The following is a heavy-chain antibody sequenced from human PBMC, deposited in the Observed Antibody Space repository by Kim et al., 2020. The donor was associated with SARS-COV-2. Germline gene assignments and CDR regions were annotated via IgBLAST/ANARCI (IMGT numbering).Heavy chain of an antibody. J-gene: IGHJ5*02. CDR2: IDYSGST. D-gene: IGHD3-9*01. Sequence: SETLSLTCTVSGGSISTYYWSWIRQPPGKGLEWIGYIDYSGSTKYSPSLKSRVTISVDTSKNQFSLKLSSVTVADTAVYYCARETYAILTGYVNWFDPWGQGILVTVSS. CDR1: GGSISTYY. CDR3: ARETYAILTGYVNWFDP. V-gene: IGHV4-59*13.